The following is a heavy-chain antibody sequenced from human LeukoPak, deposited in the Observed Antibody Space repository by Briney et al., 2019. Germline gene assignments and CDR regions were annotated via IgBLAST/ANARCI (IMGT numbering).Heavy chain of an antibody. CDR3: AHVTYGDPGG. CDR1: GFSLSTSGVG. CDR2: IYWNDDE. J-gene: IGHJ4*02. Sequence: SGPTLVHPTQPLTLTCTFSGFSLSTSGVGVGWIRQPPGKALEWLAAIYWNDDERYRSSLKSRLTITKDTSKNQVVLRMTNMDPVDTGTYYCAHVTYGDPGGWGQGTLVTVSS. D-gene: IGHD4-17*01. V-gene: IGHV2-5*01.